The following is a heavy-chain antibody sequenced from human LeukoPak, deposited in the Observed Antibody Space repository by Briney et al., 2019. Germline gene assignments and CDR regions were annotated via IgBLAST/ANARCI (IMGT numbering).Heavy chain of an antibody. CDR3: ARKYDCGSGHFDY. D-gene: IGHD3-10*01. J-gene: IGHJ4*02. CDR1: GFTFSSYA. V-gene: IGHV3-30-3*01. Sequence: PGGSLRLSCAASGFTFSSYAMNWVRQAPGKGLEWVAVISYDGSNKYYADSVKGRFTISRDNSKNTPYLQMNSLRAEDTAVYYCARKYDCGSGHFDYWGQGTLVTVSS. CDR2: ISYDGSNK.